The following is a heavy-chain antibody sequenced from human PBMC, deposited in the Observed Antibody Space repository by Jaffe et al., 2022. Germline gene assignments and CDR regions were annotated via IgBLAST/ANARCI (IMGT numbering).Heavy chain of an antibody. CDR2: INPSGGST. CDR1: GYTFTSYY. D-gene: IGHD3-22*01. CDR3: ARAGPPPGVVVGEAFDP. Sequence: QVQLVQSGAEVKKPGASVKVSCKASGYTFTSYYMHWVRQAPGQGLEWMGIINPSGGSTSYAQKFQGRVTMTRDTSTSTVYMELSSLRSEDTAVYYCARAGPPPGVVVGEAFDPWGQGTLVTVSS. J-gene: IGHJ5*02. V-gene: IGHV1-46*01.